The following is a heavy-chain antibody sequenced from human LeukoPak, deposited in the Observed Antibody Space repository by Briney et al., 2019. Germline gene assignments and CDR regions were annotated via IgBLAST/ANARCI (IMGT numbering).Heavy chain of an antibody. CDR2: MNPNSGNT. CDR3: ARNCSGGSCYSVYYYYGMDV. CDR1: GYTFTSYD. V-gene: IGHV1-8*01. J-gene: IGHJ6*02. D-gene: IGHD2-15*01. Sequence: ASVKVSCKASGYTFTSYDINWVRQATGQGLEWMGWMNPNSGNTGYAQKFQGRVTMTRNTSISTAYMELSSLRSEDTAVYYCARNCSGGSCYSVYYYYGMDVWGQGTTVTVSS.